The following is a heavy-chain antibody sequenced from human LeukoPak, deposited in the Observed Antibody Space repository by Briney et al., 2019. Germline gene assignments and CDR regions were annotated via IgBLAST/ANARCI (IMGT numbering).Heavy chain of an antibody. CDR1: GFTFVDYA. CDR3: TKDAGVGSSSPSFYFYMDV. CDR2: INWNSGST. J-gene: IGHJ6*03. V-gene: IGHV3-9*01. D-gene: IGHD6-6*01. Sequence: PGGSLRLSCAASGFTFVDYAMHWVRQAPGKRLEWVSSINWNSGSTAYADSVKGRFTISRDNAKKSVYLQMNSLRPDDTALYYCTKDAGVGSSSPSFYFYMDVWGKGTTVSVSS.